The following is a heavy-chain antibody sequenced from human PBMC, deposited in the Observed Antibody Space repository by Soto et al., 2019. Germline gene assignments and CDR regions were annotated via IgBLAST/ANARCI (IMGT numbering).Heavy chain of an antibody. CDR3: GRVVGDYAFDI. CDR1: GFTFSDYY. CDR2: ISSSSSYT. V-gene: IGHV3-11*06. D-gene: IGHD1-26*01. J-gene: IGHJ3*02. Sequence: GGSLRLSCAASGFTFSDYYMSWIRQAPGKGLEWVSYISSSSSYTNYADSVKGRFTISRDNAKNSLYLQMNSLRAEDTAVYYCGRVVGDYAFDIWGQETMVEVSS.